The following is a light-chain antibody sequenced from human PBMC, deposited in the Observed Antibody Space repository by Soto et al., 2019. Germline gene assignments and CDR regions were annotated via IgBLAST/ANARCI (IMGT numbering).Light chain of an antibody. V-gene: IGKV1-5*01. CDR2: DAS. CDR3: QQYNSYAWT. Sequence: DIQMTHSPSTLAASVGCRVTITCRASQSISSWLAWYQKKQGKAPKLLIYDASSLESGVPSRFSGSGYGTELTITISSMKNDDFATYYCQQYNSYAWTFGHGTQVDIK. CDR1: QSISSW. J-gene: IGKJ1*01.